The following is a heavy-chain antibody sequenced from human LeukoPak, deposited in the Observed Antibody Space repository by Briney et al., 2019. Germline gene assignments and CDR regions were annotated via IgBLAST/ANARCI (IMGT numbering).Heavy chain of an antibody. D-gene: IGHD3-3*02. Sequence: GGSLRLSCAASGFTFSSYSMNWVRQAPGKGLEWVGNIKKDGSEKYYVDSVKGRFTISRDNVKNSLYLQMNSLTAEDTAVYYCARRIRYLDAFDIWGQGTMVTVSS. CDR2: IKKDGSEK. V-gene: IGHV3-7*01. J-gene: IGHJ3*02. CDR1: GFTFSSYS. CDR3: ARRIRYLDAFDI.